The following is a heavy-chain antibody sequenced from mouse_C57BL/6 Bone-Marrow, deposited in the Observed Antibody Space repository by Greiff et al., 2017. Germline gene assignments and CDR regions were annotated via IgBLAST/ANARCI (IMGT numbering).Heavy chain of an antibody. D-gene: IGHD1-1*01. V-gene: IGHV1-55*01. CDR3: ATRGLLRFFDY. Sequence: QVQLQQPGAELVKPGASVKMSCKASGYTFTSYWITWVKQRPGQGLEWIGDIYPGSGSTNYNEKFKGKATLTVDTSSSTASMQLSSLTSEVSAVYYCATRGLLRFFDYWGQGTTLTVSS. CDR1: GYTFTSYW. CDR2: IYPGSGST. J-gene: IGHJ2*01.